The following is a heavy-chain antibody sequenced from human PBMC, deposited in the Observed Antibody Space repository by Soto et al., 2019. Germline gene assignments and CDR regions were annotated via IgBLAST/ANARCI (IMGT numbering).Heavy chain of an antibody. CDR2: IFSNDEK. CDR1: GFSLSNARMG. V-gene: IGHV2-26*01. D-gene: IGHD2-21*02. J-gene: IGHJ3*02. CDR3: ARMWIAYCGGDCYTLDAFDI. Sequence: QVTLKESGPVLVKPTETLTLTCTVSGFSLSNARMGVSWIRQPPGKALEWLAHIFSNDEKSYSTSLKSRLTISKDTSKSHVVLTMTNMDPVDTATYYCARMWIAYCGGDCYTLDAFDIWGQGTMVTVSS.